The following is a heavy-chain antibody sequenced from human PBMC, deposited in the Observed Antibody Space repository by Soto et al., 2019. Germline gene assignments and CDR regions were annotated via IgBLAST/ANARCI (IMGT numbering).Heavy chain of an antibody. CDR2: LYDLDGS. Sequence: VQLVESGGGLIQPGESLRLSCAAFGFTISGKKYVAWVRQAPGKGLEWVSALYDLDGSFYAASVKGRFTTSSDSSKTTVYLQMNDPRPDDTAVYYCATWHEREHAYDVWGQGTTVTVSS. V-gene: IGHV3-53*01. J-gene: IGHJ3*01. CDR3: ATWHEREHAYDV. CDR1: GFTISGKKY. D-gene: IGHD1-1*01.